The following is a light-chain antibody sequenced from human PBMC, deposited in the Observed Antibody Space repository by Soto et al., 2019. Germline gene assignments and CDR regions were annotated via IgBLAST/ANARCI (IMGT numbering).Light chain of an antibody. J-gene: IGLJ1*01. V-gene: IGLV2-23*02. Sequence: QSALTQPASVSGSPGQSIAISCTGTSSDVGSYDLVSWYQQHPGKAPKLMIYEVTKRPSGVSSRFSGSKSGNTASLTISGLQAEDDADYYCCSYAGSSSSIFGTGTKVTVL. CDR3: CSYAGSSSSI. CDR1: SSDVGSYDL. CDR2: EVT.